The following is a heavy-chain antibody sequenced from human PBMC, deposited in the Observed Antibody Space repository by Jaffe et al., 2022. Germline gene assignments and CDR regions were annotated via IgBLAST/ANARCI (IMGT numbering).Heavy chain of an antibody. J-gene: IGHJ5*02. V-gene: IGHV4-38-2*01. CDR3: ARAATYDSSGYYSPLGSWFDP. D-gene: IGHD3-22*01. Sequence: QVQLQESGPGLVKPSETLSLTCAVSGYSISSGYYWGWIRQPPGKGLEWIGSIYHSGSTYYNPSLKSRVTISVDTSKNQFSLKLSSVTAADTAVYYCARAATYDSSGYYSPLGSWFDPWGQGTLVTVSS. CDR1: GYSISSGYY. CDR2: IYHSGST.